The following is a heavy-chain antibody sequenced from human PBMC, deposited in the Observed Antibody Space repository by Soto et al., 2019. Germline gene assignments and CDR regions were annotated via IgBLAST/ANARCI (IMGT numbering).Heavy chain of an antibody. J-gene: IGHJ4*02. CDR1: GFTFRNYG. D-gene: IGHD3-22*01. Sequence: GSLRLSCIASGFTFRNYGMYWVRQAPGKGLEWVAVTSYDGSKKYYTDAVKGRFTISRDNSKNTLYLQMNSLSAEDTAVYYCAKGNYYDNSGLHYFEYWGQGTLVTVSS. CDR3: AKGNYYDNSGLHYFEY. V-gene: IGHV3-30*18. CDR2: TSYDGSKK.